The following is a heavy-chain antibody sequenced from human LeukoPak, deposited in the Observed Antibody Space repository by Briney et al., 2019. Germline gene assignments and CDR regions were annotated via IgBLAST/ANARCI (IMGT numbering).Heavy chain of an antibody. Sequence: PGGSLRLSCVDSGFTFSTYSMNWVRQAPGKGLEWVSSISSSSSYIYYADSVKGRFTISRDNSKNTLYLQMNSLRADDTAVYYCAKDTAVSFDYWGQGTLVTVSS. CDR1: GFTFSTYS. J-gene: IGHJ4*02. CDR3: AKDTAVSFDY. V-gene: IGHV3-21*04. CDR2: ISSSSSYI. D-gene: IGHD5/OR15-5a*01.